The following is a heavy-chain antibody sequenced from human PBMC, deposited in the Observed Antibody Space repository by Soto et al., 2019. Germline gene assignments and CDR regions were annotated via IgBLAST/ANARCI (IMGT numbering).Heavy chain of an antibody. CDR3: ARGGGYTFDY. D-gene: IGHD3-16*01. CDR1: GGSISSGGYS. V-gene: IGHV4-30-2*01. Sequence: QLQLQESGSGLVKPSQTLSLTCAVSGGSISSGGYSWSWIRQPPGKGLEWIGYIYHSGSTYYNPPLNRRCTMSVDRAKNQFPLKLSSVTAADTAVYYCARGGGYTFDYWGQGTLVTVSS. CDR2: IYHSGST. J-gene: IGHJ4*02.